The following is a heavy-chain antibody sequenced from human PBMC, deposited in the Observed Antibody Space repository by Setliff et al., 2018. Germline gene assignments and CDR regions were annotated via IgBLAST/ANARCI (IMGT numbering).Heavy chain of an antibody. CDR2: IYWNDEK. J-gene: IGHJ4*02. CDR3: AKGPQYCSGTNCYRPDY. V-gene: IGHV2-5*01. Sequence: SGPTLVNPTQTLTLTCTFSGFSLSTSLVGVGWIRQPPGKALEWLALIYWNDEKRYSPSLKSRLTITKDTSKNQVVLTMTNMDPVDTAVYYCAKGPQYCSGTNCYRPDYWGQGTLVTVSS. CDR1: GFSLSTSLVG. D-gene: IGHD2-15*01.